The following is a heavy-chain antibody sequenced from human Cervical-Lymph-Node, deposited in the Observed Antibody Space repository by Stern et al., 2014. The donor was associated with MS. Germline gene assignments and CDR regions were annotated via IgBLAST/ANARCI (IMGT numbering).Heavy chain of an antibody. V-gene: IGHV2-70*04. D-gene: IGHD3-3*01. CDR3: ARMMGSGYRHYFDY. Sequence: QVTLRESGPALVKPTQTLTLTCTFSGFSLVTSGVRVSWIRQPPGKALEWLARIDWNDKTFYNTSLMTRLTISKDTSKSQVVLTMTNVDPVDTATYDCARMMGSGYRHYFDYWGQGTPVTVS. J-gene: IGHJ4*02. CDR1: GFSLVTSGVR. CDR2: IDWNDKT.